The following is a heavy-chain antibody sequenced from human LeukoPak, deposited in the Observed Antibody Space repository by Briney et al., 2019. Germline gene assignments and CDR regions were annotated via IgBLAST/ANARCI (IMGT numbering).Heavy chain of an antibody. CDR3: ARIMITFGGVIVPFDY. D-gene: IGHD3-16*02. Sequence: PGGSLRLSCAASGFTFSSYWMSWVRQAPGKGLEWVANIKQDGSEKYYVDSVKGRLTISRDNAKNSLYLQMNSLRAEDTAVYYCARIMITFGGVIVPFDYWGQGTLVTVSS. CDR1: GFTFSSYW. CDR2: IKQDGSEK. J-gene: IGHJ4*02. V-gene: IGHV3-7*03.